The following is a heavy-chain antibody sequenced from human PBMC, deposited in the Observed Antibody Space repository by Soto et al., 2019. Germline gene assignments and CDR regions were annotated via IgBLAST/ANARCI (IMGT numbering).Heavy chain of an antibody. CDR1: GGSINNHY. D-gene: IGHD7-27*01. CDR2: VYYTGST. V-gene: IGHV4-59*11. Sequence: QVHLQESGPGLVKPSETLSLTCSVSGGSINNHYWSWIRQPPGKGLEWIGYVYYTGSTNYNPSLMSRVPMSVDTSKNQFSLNLTSLTAADTAIYYCARANWYSEYWGQGTLVTVSS. CDR3: ARANWYSEY. J-gene: IGHJ4*02.